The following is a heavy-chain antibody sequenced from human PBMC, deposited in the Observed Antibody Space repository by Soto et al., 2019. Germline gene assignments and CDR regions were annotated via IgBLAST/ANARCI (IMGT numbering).Heavy chain of an antibody. J-gene: IGHJ5*02. CDR1: GGSISSSSYY. CDR3: ARHLVVTLGAAGSPKSNWCDP. CDR2: IYYSGST. D-gene: IGHD2-21*02. V-gene: IGHV4-39*01. Sequence: SETLSLTCTVSGGSISSSSYYWGWIRQPPGKGLEWIGRIYYSGSTYYNPSLKSRVTISVDTSKNQFSLKLSSVTAADTAVYDCARHLVVTLGAAGSPKSNWCDPWGQGTLVTVSS.